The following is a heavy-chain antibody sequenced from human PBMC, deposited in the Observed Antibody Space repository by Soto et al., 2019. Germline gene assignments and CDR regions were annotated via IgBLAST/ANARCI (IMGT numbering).Heavy chain of an antibody. CDR1: GGSISSSSYY. CDR3: ARHTGYKQQLVLGGEYFQH. V-gene: IGHV4-39*01. Sequence: QLQLQESGPGLVKPSETLSLTCTVSGGSISSSSYYWGWIRQPPGKGLEWIGSIYYSGSTYYNPSLKSRVTISVDTSKNQFSLKLSSVTAADTAVYYCARHTGYKQQLVLGGEYFQHWGQGTLVTVSS. D-gene: IGHD6-13*01. CDR2: IYYSGST. J-gene: IGHJ1*01.